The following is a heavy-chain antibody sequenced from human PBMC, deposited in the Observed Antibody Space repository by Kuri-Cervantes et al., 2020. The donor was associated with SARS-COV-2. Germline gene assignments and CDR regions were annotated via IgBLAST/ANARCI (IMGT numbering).Heavy chain of an antibody. CDR2: IIPIFGTA. J-gene: IGHJ3*02. CDR1: GYTLTELS. D-gene: IGHD6-19*01. V-gene: IGHV1-69*13. CDR3: ARLAGSGWFPDAFDI. Sequence: SVQVSCKVSGYTLTELSMHWVRQAPGKGLEWMGGIIPIFGTANYAQKFQGRVTITADESTSTAYMELSSLRSEDTAVYYCARLAGSGWFPDAFDIWGQGTMVTVSS.